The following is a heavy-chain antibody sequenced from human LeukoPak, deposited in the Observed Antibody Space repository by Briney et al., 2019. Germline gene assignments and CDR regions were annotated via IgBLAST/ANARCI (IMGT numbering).Heavy chain of an antibody. J-gene: IGHJ4*02. V-gene: IGHV3-23*01. D-gene: IGHD6-13*01. CDR3: AKDVSGSWVFDS. Sequence: DSVRGRFTISRDNSKNTLYLQMNSLRAEDTAVYYCAKDVSGSWVFDSWGQGSLVTVSS.